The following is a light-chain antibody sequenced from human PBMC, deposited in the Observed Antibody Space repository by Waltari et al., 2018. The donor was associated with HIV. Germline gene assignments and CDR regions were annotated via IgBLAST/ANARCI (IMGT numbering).Light chain of an antibody. J-gene: IGKJ2*01. CDR3: QQRSGYT. V-gene: IGKV3-11*01. Sequence: EIVLTQSPATLSLSPGERATLSCRASQGVSSYLAWYQQKPGQAPRLLIYDASNRATGIPARFSGSGSGTDFTLTISSLEPEDFAVYYCQQRSGYTFGQGTKLEIK. CDR2: DAS. CDR1: QGVSSY.